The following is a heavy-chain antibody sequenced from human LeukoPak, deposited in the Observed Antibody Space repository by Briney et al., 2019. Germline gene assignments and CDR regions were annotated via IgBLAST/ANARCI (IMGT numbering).Heavy chain of an antibody. D-gene: IGHD3-22*01. CDR1: GFTFSRYS. V-gene: IGHV3-48*01. CDR2: ISSSSSTI. Sequence: GGSLRLSCAASGFTFSRYSMNWVRQAPGKGLEWVSYISSSSSTIYYADSVKGRFTISRDNAKNSLYLQMNSLRAEDTAVYYCAREWGYYDSSGYNRFDAFDIWGQGTMVTVSS. CDR3: AREWGYYDSSGYNRFDAFDI. J-gene: IGHJ3*02.